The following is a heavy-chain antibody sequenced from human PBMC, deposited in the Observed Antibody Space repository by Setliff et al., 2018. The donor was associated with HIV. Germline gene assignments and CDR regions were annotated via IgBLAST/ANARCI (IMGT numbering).Heavy chain of an antibody. CDR1: GFIFRNYW. Sequence: PGGSLRLSCAASGFIFRNYWMSWVRQAPGKGLEWVASIDHFGSEENYVDSVKGRFTISRDNTKNSLHLQLDSLSAEDAAVYFCARDGHLYGQPFDYWGQGALVTVSS. CDR3: ARDGHLYGQPFDY. J-gene: IGHJ4*02. D-gene: IGHD3-10*01. V-gene: IGHV3-7*05. CDR2: IDHFGSEE.